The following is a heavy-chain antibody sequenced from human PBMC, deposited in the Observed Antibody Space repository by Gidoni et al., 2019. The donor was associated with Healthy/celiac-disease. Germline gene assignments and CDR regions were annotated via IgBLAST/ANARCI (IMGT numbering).Heavy chain of an antibody. CDR2: ISSSSSYI. CDR3: ARGGDDCSSTSCLFDY. J-gene: IGHJ4*02. D-gene: IGHD2-2*01. Sequence: EVKLVESGVGLVKHGGSLRLPCAASEFTFSTYSMNWIRQAPGKGLECVSTISSSSSYIYYADSVKGRFTISRDNAKNSLYLQRNSLRAEDTAVYYCARGGDDCSSTSCLFDYWGQGTLVTVSS. CDR1: EFTFSTYS. V-gene: IGHV3-21*01.